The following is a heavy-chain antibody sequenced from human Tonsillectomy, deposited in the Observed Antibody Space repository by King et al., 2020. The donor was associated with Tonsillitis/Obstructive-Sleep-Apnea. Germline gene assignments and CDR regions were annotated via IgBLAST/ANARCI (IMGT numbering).Heavy chain of an antibody. V-gene: IGHV3-49*04. J-gene: IGHJ6*03. CDR3: TRIYNGKLYYMDV. D-gene: IGHD1-14*01. CDR2: IRSKAYGGTT. CDR1: GFTFGDYA. Sequence: VQLVESGGGLVQPGRSLILSCTASGFTFGDYAMSWVRQAPGKGLEWVGFIRSKAYGGTTEYAASVKGRFTISRDDSKSIAYLQMNRLKTEYTAVYYCTRIYNGKLYYMDVWGKGTTVTVSS.